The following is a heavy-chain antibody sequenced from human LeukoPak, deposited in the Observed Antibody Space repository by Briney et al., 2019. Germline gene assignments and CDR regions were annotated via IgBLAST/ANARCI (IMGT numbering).Heavy chain of an antibody. D-gene: IGHD3-3*01. V-gene: IGHV3-23*01. CDR2: ISGSGGST. J-gene: IGHJ4*02. CDR3: AKAPRHDLAGFYFDY. CDR1: GFSFSNYA. Sequence: PGGSLRLSCAASGFSFSNYAMTWVRQAPRKGLEWVSGISGSGGSTWYADSVKVRFTISRANSKNMIYLQMSSLRAEDTALYYCAKAPRHDLAGFYFDYWGQGTLVTVSS.